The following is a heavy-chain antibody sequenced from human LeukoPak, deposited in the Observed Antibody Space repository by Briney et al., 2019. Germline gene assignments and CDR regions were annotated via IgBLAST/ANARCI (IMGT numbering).Heavy chain of an antibody. V-gene: IGHV4-61*02. CDR2: IYTSGST. D-gene: IGHD1-7*01. CDR3: ARTRNAWNYAYDY. J-gene: IGHJ4*02. CDR1: GGSISSGSYY. Sequence: SETLSLTCTVSGGSISSGSYYWSWIRQPAGKGLEWIGRIYTSGSTNYNPSLKSRVTISVDTSKNQFSLKLSSVTAADTAVYYCARTRNAWNYAYDYWGQGTLVTVSS.